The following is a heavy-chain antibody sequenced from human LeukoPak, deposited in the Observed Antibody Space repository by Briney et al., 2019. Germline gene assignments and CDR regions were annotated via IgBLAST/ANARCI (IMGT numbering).Heavy chain of an antibody. CDR3: ARHRVTVAGTADY. J-gene: IGHJ4*02. CDR2: IYYSGNT. Sequence: PSETLSLTCTVSGGSISSSGYYWGWIRQPPGKGLEWIGTIYYSGNTYYKPSLKSRVTISVDTSKNQFSLSLRSVTAADTAVYYCARHRVTVAGTADYWGQGTLVTVSS. CDR1: GGSISSSGYY. D-gene: IGHD6-19*01. V-gene: IGHV4-39*01.